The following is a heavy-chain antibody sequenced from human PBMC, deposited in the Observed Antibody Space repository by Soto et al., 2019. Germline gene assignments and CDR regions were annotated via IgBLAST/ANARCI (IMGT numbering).Heavy chain of an antibody. Sequence: EVQLLESGGGLVPPRGSLRLSCAASGFAFSDYGMSWVRQAPGKWLEWVSSIGGSGATIYYADSVKGRFTISRDNSKNLLYLQMNSLRAEDTAVYYCTKLWSGSQDWGQGTLATVSS. D-gene: IGHD6-13*01. CDR1: GFAFSDYG. CDR2: IGGSGATI. J-gene: IGHJ4*02. CDR3: TKLWSGSQD. V-gene: IGHV3-23*01.